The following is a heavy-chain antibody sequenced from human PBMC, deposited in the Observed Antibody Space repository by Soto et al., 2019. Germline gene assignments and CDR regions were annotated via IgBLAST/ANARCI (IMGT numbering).Heavy chain of an antibody. Sequence: VQLVESGGGLVKPGGSLRLSCAASGFTFSSYSVNWVRQAPGKGLEWVSSISSSSSYIYYADSVKGRFTISRDNAKNSLYLQMNSLRAEDTAVYYCARDPYGDYGYYYYGMDVWGQGTTVTVSS. D-gene: IGHD4-17*01. V-gene: IGHV3-21*01. J-gene: IGHJ6*02. CDR3: ARDPYGDYGYYYYGMDV. CDR1: GFTFSSYS. CDR2: ISSSSSYI.